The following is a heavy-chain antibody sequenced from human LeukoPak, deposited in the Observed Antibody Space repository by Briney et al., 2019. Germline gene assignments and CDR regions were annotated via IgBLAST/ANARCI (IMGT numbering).Heavy chain of an antibody. J-gene: IGHJ4*02. CDR1: GGSISSGGYS. Sequence: PSETLSLTCAVSGGSISSGGYSWSWIRQPPGKGLEWIGYIYHSGRTYYNPSLKSRVTISVDRSKNQFSLKLSSVTAADTAVYYCASLAHFYGSGNYHKDYWGQGTLVTVPS. V-gene: IGHV4-30-2*01. CDR2: IYHSGRT. D-gene: IGHD3-10*01. CDR3: ASLAHFYGSGNYHKDY.